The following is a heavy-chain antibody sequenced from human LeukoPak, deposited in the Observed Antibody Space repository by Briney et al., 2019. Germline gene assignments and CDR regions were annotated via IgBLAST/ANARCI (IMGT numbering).Heavy chain of an antibody. V-gene: IGHV4-59*01. D-gene: IGHD2-15*01. CDR3: ARDLGSGFDY. J-gene: IGHJ4*02. Sequence: SETLSLTCAVSGGSISSYYWSWIRQPPGKGLEWIGYIYYSGSTNYNPSLKSRVTISVDTSKNQFSLKLSSVTAADTAVYYCARDLGSGFDYWGQGTLVTVSS. CDR1: GGSISSYY. CDR2: IYYSGST.